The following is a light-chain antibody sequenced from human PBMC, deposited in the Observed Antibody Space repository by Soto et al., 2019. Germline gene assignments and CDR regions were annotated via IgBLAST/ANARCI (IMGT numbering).Light chain of an antibody. CDR1: SSDVGGYNY. V-gene: IGLV2-14*01. Sequence: QSVLTKPASVSGSPGQSITISCTGTSSDVGGYNYVSWYQQHPGKAPKLMIYDISNRPSGVSNRFSGSKSGNTASLTISGLQTDDEADYYCSSFTSSTKYVFGTGTKLTVL. CDR2: DIS. J-gene: IGLJ1*01. CDR3: SSFTSSTKYV.